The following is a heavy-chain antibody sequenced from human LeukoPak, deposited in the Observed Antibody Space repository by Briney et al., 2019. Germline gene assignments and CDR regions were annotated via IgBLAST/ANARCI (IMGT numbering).Heavy chain of an antibody. Sequence: GASVKVSCKASGYTFTSYDINWVRQATGQGLEWMGWMNPNSGNTGYAQKFQGRVTMTRNTSISTAYMELSSLRSEDTAVYYCARIPGGVVEPAAMEEDGYWGQGTLVTVSS. V-gene: IGHV1-8*01. J-gene: IGHJ4*02. CDR2: MNPNSGNT. CDR1: GYTFTSYD. CDR3: ARIPGGVVEPAAMEEDGY. D-gene: IGHD2-2*01.